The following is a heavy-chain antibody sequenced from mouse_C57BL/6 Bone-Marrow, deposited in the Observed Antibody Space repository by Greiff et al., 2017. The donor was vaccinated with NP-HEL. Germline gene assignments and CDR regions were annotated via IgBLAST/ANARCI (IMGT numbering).Heavy chain of an antibody. CDR3: VRQIGYYAWFAY. CDR2: IRSKSNNYAT. Sequence: EVQLVESGGGLVQPKGSLKLSCAASGFSFNTYAMNWVRQAPGKGLEWVARIRSKSNNYATYSADSVKDRFTISRDDSESMLYLQMNNLKTEDTAMYYCVRQIGYYAWFAYWGQGTLVTVSA. D-gene: IGHD2-3*01. J-gene: IGHJ3*01. V-gene: IGHV10-1*01. CDR1: GFSFNTYA.